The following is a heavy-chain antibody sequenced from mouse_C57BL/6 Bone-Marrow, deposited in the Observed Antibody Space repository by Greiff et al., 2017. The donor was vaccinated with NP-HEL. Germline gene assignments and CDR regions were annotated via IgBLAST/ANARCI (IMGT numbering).Heavy chain of an antibody. CDR3: ANLIYYYGSSYGRKYYFDY. V-gene: IGHV1-9*01. J-gene: IGHJ2*01. Sequence: QVQLQQSGAELMKPGASVKLSCKATGYTFTGYWIEWVKQRPGHGLEWIGEILPGSGSTNYNEKFKGKATFTADTSSNTAYMQLSSLTTEDSAIYYCANLIYYYGSSYGRKYYFDYWGQGTTLTVSS. CDR2: ILPGSGST. D-gene: IGHD1-1*01. CDR1: GYTFTGYW.